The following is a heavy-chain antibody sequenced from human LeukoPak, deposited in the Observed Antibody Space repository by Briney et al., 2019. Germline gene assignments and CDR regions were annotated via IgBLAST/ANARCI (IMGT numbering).Heavy chain of an antibody. J-gene: IGHJ6*03. CDR3: AREMFKLELDYYYMDV. V-gene: IGHV1-2*06. Sequence: ASVKVSCKASGYTFTGYYMHWVRQAPGQGLEWMGRINPNSGGTNYAQKFQGRVTMTRDTSISTAYMELSRLRSDDTAVYYCAREMFKLELDYYYMDVWGKGTTVTVSS. CDR2: INPNSGGT. D-gene: IGHD1-7*01. CDR1: GYTFTGYY.